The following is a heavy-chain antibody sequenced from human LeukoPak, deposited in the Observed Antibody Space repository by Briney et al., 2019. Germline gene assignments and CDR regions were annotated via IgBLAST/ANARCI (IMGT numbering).Heavy chain of an antibody. V-gene: IGHV3-7*01. J-gene: IGHJ4*02. Sequence: GGSLRLSCAASGFTFSSYWMAWVRQAPGKGLEWVANIRQDGGEIYYVDSVKGRFILSRENAKNSLYLEMNSLRDEDTAVYYCARDKIVGATNFDSWGQGTLVTVSS. CDR1: GFTFSSYW. CDR2: IRQDGGEI. D-gene: IGHD1-26*01. CDR3: ARDKIVGATNFDS.